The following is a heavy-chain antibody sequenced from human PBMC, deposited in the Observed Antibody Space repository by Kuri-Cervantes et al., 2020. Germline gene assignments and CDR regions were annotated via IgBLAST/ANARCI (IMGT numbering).Heavy chain of an antibody. J-gene: IGHJ6*03. CDR3: AKSGALRGDYYHLDV. Sequence: GESLKISCAASGFTFSSYAMSWVRQAPGKGLEWVSVISGSGGSTYYADSVKGRFTISRDSSKNSLFLQMNSLRTEDTALYYCAKSGALRGDYYHLDVWGKGTTVTVSS. V-gene: IGHV3-23*01. CDR2: ISGSGGST. CDR1: GFTFSSYA. D-gene: IGHD3-16*01.